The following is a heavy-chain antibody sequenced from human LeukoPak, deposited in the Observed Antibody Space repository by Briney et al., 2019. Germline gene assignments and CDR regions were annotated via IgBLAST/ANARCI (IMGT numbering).Heavy chain of an antibody. D-gene: IGHD2-8*02. J-gene: IGHJ4*02. CDR1: GFTFSGYY. CDR3: AREYYGGVCYFDY. CDR2: INPNSGGT. Sequence: ASVTVSCKASGFTFSGYYMHWVRQAPGRGLEWMGWINPNSGGTNYAQKFQGRVTMTRDTSISTAYMELSRLRSDDTAVYYCAREYYGGVCYFDYWGQGTLVTVSS. V-gene: IGHV1-2*02.